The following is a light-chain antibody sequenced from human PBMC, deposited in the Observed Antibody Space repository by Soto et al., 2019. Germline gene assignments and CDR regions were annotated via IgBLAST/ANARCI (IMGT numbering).Light chain of an antibody. V-gene: IGKV1-17*01. Sequence: DIQSTQSPSSLSASVGDRVPTTCRASQGIRNDLGWYQQRPGKAPKRLSYAASTLQPGVPSRFSGSGSGTGFTLTISSLQPEDFASYYGLQDNGDSWTFGQGTKVDIK. CDR3: LQDNGDSWT. CDR2: AAS. CDR1: QGIRND. J-gene: IGKJ1*01.